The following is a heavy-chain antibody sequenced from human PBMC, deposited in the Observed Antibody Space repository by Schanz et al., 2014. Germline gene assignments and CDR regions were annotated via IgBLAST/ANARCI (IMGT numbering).Heavy chain of an antibody. J-gene: IGHJ4*02. CDR1: GFTFRGYA. V-gene: IGHV3-23*01. Sequence: EVQLLESGGGLVQPGGSLRLSCAASGFTFRGYAMSWVRQAPGKGLEWVSAMNESHSTIYYADSVRGRFTISRDNAENTLFLQMNSLRAEDTAVYYCARKVVATIGGYYDNWGQGTLVTVSS. D-gene: IGHD5-12*01. CDR2: MNESHSTI. CDR3: ARKVVATIGGYYDN.